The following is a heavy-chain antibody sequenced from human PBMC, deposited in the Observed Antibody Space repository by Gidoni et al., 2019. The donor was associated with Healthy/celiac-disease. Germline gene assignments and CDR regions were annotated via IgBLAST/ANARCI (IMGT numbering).Heavy chain of an antibody. D-gene: IGHD3-10*01. CDR1: GSTSSSYE. J-gene: IGHJ6*02. CDR3: ARDPGSGSYYPYYGMDV. Sequence: EVQLVESGGGLVHPGGCLRLSCAASGSTSSSYEMNWFRQAPGKGLEWVSYISSSGSTIYYADSVKGRFTISRDNAKNSLYLQMNSLRAEDTAVYYCARDPGSGSYYPYYGMDVWGQGTTVTVSS. CDR2: ISSSGSTI. V-gene: IGHV3-48*03.